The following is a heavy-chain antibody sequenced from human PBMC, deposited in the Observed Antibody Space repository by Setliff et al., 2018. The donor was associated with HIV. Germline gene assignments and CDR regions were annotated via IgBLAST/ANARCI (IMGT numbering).Heavy chain of an antibody. J-gene: IGHJ6*02. V-gene: IGHV4-34*01. D-gene: IGHD6-19*01. CDR3: VRGGGSGWRQNYYGMDV. CDR1: GDSFSGNY. CDR2: INHNGVT. Sequence: RASETLSLTCAVYGDSFSGNYWSWIRQPPGKGLEWIGEINHNGVTNYSPSLTSRLTISIDTPKRQFSLKLTTATAADSGVYYCVRGGGSGWRQNYYGMDVWGQGTTVTVSS.